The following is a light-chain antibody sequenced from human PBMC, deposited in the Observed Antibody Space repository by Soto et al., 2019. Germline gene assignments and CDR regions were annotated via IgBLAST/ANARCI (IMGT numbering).Light chain of an antibody. CDR3: QQRSNWHPVT. CDR2: DAS. Sequence: EIVRTRSPGTLVLSQGDGATVSCRASQSINRHLAWYRQKPGQAPRLPIYDASNRATGIPARFSGSGSGTDFTLTICRLEPEDFGVYFCQQRSNWHPVTFGGGTKVDI. CDR1: QSINRH. J-gene: IGKJ4*01. V-gene: IGKV3-11*01.